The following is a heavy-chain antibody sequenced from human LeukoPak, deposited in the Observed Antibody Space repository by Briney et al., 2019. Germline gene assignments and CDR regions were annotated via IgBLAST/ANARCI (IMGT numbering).Heavy chain of an antibody. V-gene: IGHV3-74*01. J-gene: IGHJ4*02. D-gene: IGHD2-2*01. CDR1: GFTFSSYE. CDR2: INSDGSST. CDR3: ARVSSYCSSTSCKEPLDY. Sequence: PGGSLRLSCAASGFTFSSYEMYWVRQAPGKGLVWVSRINSDGSSTNYADSVKGRFTISRDNAKNTLYLQMNGLRAEDTALYYCARVSSYCSSTSCKEPLDYWGQGTLVTVSS.